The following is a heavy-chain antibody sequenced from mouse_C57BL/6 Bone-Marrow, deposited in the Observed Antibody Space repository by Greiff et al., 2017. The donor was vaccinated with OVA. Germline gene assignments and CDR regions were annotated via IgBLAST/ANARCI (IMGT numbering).Heavy chain of an antibody. V-gene: IGHV1-82*01. J-gene: IGHJ3*01. CDR3: ARWGGSSPFAY. Sequence: VQLQQSGPELVKPGASVKISCKASGYAFSSSWMNWVKQRPGKGLEWIGRIYPGDGDTNYNEKFKSKATLTVDKPSSTAYMQLSSLTSEDSAVYYCARWGGSSPFAYWGQGTLVTVSA. D-gene: IGHD1-1*01. CDR1: GYAFSSSW. CDR2: IYPGDGDT.